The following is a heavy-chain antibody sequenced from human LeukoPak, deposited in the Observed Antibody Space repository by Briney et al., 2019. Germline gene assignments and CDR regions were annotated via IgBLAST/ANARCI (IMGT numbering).Heavy chain of an antibody. J-gene: IGHJ3*02. D-gene: IGHD6-19*01. CDR2: IYYSGST. CDR3: ARLGIIVAGNRAFDI. CDR1: GGSISSNNYY. Sequence: SETLSLTCTVSGGSISSNNYYWGWIRQPPGKGLEGIGSIYYSGSTYYNPSLKSRVIISVDTSKNQFSLKLSSVTAADTAVYYCARLGIIVAGNRAFDIWGQGRMVTVSS. V-gene: IGHV4-39*01.